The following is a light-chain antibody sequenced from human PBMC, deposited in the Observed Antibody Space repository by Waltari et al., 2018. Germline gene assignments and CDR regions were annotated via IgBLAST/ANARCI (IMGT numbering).Light chain of an antibody. V-gene: IGLV2-14*01. CDR3: SSYTRTSTLVL. J-gene: IGLJ3*02. CDR2: EVS. CDR1: TTDVGGYKY. Sequence: QSALTQPASVSGSPGQSITIPCPGTTTDVGGYKYVSWYQQHPGKAPKLMIFEVSNRPSGVSNRFSGSKSGNTASLTISGLQAEDEADYYCSSYTRTSTLVLFGGGTKLTVL.